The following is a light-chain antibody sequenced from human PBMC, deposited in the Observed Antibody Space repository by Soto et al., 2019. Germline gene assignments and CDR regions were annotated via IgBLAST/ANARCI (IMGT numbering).Light chain of an antibody. Sequence: QSALTQPPSASGSPGQSVTISCTGTSSDVGAYKYVSWYQQYPGTAPKLMIYEGTKRPSGVPDRFSGSKSGNTASLAVSGLQAEDEADYYCSSYVGNDIWVFGGGTKLTVL. J-gene: IGLJ3*02. CDR3: SSYVGNDIWV. CDR2: EGT. CDR1: SSDVGAYKY. V-gene: IGLV2-8*01.